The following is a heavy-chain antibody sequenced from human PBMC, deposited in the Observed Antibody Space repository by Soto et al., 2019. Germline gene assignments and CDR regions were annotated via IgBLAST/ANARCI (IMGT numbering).Heavy chain of an antibody. J-gene: IGHJ4*02. Sequence: EVQLVESGGGLVKPGGSLRLSCAASGFTFSTYSMNWVRQAPGKGLEWISSISSSGGSVSYAESVKGRFTISRDNAQNSLYLQMDRLGAEDTAVYYCARGRSINTNMDYWGQGTLVTGSS. CDR2: ISSSGGSV. D-gene: IGHD2-2*01. CDR3: ARGRSINTNMDY. V-gene: IGHV3-21*01. CDR1: GFTFSTYS.